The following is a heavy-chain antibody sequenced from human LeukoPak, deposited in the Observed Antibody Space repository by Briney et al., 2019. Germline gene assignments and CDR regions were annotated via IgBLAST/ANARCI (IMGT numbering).Heavy chain of an antibody. Sequence: GVLRLSCAASGFTVSSNYMSWVRQAPGKGLEWVSVIYSGGSTYYADSVKGRFTISRDNSKNTLYLQVNSLRAEDTAVYYCAREVPYGYYYDSSWYFDLWGRGTLVTVSS. CDR3: AREVPYGYYYDSSWYFDL. CDR1: GFTVSSNY. J-gene: IGHJ2*01. D-gene: IGHD3-22*01. CDR2: IYSGGST. V-gene: IGHV3-66*01.